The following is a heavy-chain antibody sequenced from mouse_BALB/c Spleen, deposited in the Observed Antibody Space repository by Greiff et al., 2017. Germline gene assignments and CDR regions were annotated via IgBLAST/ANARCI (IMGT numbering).Heavy chain of an antibody. CDR3: ARRFTTATFAY. CDR1: GFTFSSYA. CDR2: ISSGGSYT. V-gene: IGHV5-9-3*01. J-gene: IGHJ3*01. Sequence: EVQLVESGGGLVKPGGSLKLSCAASGFTFSSYAMSWVRQTPEKRLEWVATISSGGSYTYYPDSVKGRFTISSDSAKNTLYLQMSSLRSEDTAMYYCARRFTTATFAYWGQGTLVTVSA. D-gene: IGHD1-2*01.